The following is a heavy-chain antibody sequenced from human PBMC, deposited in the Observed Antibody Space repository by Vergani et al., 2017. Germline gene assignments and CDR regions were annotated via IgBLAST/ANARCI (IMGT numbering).Heavy chain of an antibody. CDR3: AKDREGGYSYGNFDY. D-gene: IGHD5-18*01. V-gene: IGHV4-39*02. J-gene: IGHJ4*02. Sequence: QLQLQESGPGLVKPSETLSLTCTVSGGSITYGAFYWGWIRQSPGKGLEWIGSIYYSENKFYNPSLESRVTLSIDTTKNQFSLKLKSVTAADTAVYYCAKDREGGYSYGNFDYWGQGTLVTVSS. CDR1: GGSITYGAFY. CDR2: IYYSENK.